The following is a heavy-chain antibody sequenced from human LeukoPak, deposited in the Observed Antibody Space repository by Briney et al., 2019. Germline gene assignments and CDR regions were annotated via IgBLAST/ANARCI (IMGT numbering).Heavy chain of an antibody. CDR2: IKKDGSDK. D-gene: IGHD3-10*01. CDR1: GFTFSNYW. V-gene: IGHV3-7*01. J-gene: IGHJ5*02. CDR3: LQYDSGNT. Sequence: PGGSLRLSCAASGFTFSNYWMSWVRQAPGKGLEWVANIKKDGSDKYYVDSVKGRFTVSRDNAQNSLYLQMISLRAEDTAVYYCLQYDSGNTWGQGALVTVSS.